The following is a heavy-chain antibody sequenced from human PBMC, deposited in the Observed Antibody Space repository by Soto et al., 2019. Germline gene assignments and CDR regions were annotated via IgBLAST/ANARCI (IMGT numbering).Heavy chain of an antibody. CDR3: AKEGAE. CDR2: IHLSGGNT. CDR1: GYNFINNY. Sequence: QVQLVQSGAEVKNPGASVKISCTASGYNFINNYIYWVRQAPGQGLEYMGLIHLSGGNTKYAQKFQDRVTMTRDTSTTTVYLELTSLRFDDTAMYYCAKEGAEWGQGTLVTVSS. J-gene: IGHJ4*02. V-gene: IGHV1-46*01.